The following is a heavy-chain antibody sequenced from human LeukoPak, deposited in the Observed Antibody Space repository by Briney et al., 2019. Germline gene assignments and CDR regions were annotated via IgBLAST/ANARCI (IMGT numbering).Heavy chain of an antibody. CDR3: VKGGSSSHNWFDP. CDR1: GFTLRGFG. CDR2: IRNDGSKD. V-gene: IGHV3-30*02. Sequence: GGPLRLSCAASGFTLRGFGMHWLRQAPGKGLEGVAFIRNDGSKDYYPDSVKGRFTISRDNSRTTLYLQMHRLRIEDTAVYYCVKGGSSSHNWFDPWGQGILVTVSS. D-gene: IGHD6-13*01. J-gene: IGHJ5*02.